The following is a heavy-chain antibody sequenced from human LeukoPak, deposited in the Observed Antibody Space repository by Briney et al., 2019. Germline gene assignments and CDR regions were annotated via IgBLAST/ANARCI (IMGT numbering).Heavy chain of an antibody. CDR3: ARGHSGSYQRTDAFDL. D-gene: IGHD1-26*01. J-gene: IGHJ3*01. CDR1: GFTFSSYS. V-gene: IGHV3-48*01. CDR2: ISSGSGSNI. Sequence: GGSLRLSCAASGFTFSSYSMNWVRQAPGKGLEWVSYISSGSGSNIYYADSVKGRFSISRDNAKNSLYLQMNSLRAEDTAVYYCARGHSGSYQRTDAFDLWGQGTMVTVSS.